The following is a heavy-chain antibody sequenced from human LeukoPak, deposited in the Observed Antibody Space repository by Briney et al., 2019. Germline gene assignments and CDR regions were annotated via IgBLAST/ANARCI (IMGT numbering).Heavy chain of an antibody. D-gene: IGHD7-27*01. V-gene: IGHV3-53*01. CDR2: IYSDGTS. Sequence: GGSLRLSCAASGFTVSNSFMSWIRQAPGKGLEWVSVIYSDGTSYYADSVKARFSISRDNSKSSLYLQMNSLRVEDTAMYYCTKTGGPWDWGQGTLVTVSS. CDR3: TKTGGPWD. J-gene: IGHJ4*02. CDR1: GFTVSNSF.